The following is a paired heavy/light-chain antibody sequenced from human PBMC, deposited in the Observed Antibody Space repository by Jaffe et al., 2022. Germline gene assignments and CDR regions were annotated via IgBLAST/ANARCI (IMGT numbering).Heavy chain of an antibody. Sequence: QVQLQQWGAGLLKPSETLSLTCAVYGGSFSGYYWSWIRQPPGKGLEWIGEINHSGSTNYNPSLKSRVTISVDTSKNQFSLKLSSVTAADTAVYYCARLNVLRFLEWLSHQIGNYYYYYMDVWGKGTTVTVSS. V-gene: IGHV4-34*01. CDR3: ARLNVLRFLEWLSHQIGNYYYYYMDV. CDR2: INHSGST. CDR1: GGSFSGYY. D-gene: IGHD3-3*01. J-gene: IGHJ6*03.
Light chain of an antibody. CDR3: NSRDSSGNHV. CDR1: SLRSYY. J-gene: IGLJ2*01. V-gene: IGLV3-19*01. CDR2: GKN. Sequence: SSELTQDPAVSVALGQTVRITCQGDSLRSYYASWYQQKPGQAPVLVIYGKNNRPSGIPDRFSGSSSGNTASLTITGAQAEDEADYYCNSRDSSGNHVFGGGTKLTVL.